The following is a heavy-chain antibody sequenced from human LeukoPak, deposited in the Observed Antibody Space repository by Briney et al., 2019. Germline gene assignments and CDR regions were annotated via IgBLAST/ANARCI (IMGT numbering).Heavy chain of an antibody. CDR2: IIPIFGRA. D-gene: IGHD3-22*01. V-gene: IGHV1-69*05. CDR3: ARGDQFLYYYDSNPFDY. CDR1: GGTFSSYA. J-gene: IGHJ4*02. Sequence: SVKLSCKASGGTFSSYAISWVRQAPGQGLEWMGRIIPIFGRANYAQKFQGRVTITTDESTSTAYMELSSLRSEDTAVYYCARGDQFLYYYDSNPFDYWGQGTLVTVSS.